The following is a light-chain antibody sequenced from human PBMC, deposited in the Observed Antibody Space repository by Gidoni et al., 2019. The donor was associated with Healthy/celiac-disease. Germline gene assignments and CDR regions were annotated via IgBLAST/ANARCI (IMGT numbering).Light chain of an antibody. J-gene: IGKJ4*01. CDR3: QQYNNWPRT. CDR1: QSVSSN. Sequence: EIEMTQSPATLSVSPGERATLSCRASQSVSSNLAWYQQKPGQAPRLLIYGASTRATGIPARFSGSGSGTEFTLTISSLQSEDFAVYYCQQYNNWPRTFGGGTKVEI. CDR2: GAS. V-gene: IGKV3-15*01.